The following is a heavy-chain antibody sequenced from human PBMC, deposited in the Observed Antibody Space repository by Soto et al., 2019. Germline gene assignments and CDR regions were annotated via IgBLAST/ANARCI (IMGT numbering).Heavy chain of an antibody. CDR2: INHSGST. D-gene: IGHD2-2*01. V-gene: IGHV4-34*01. Sequence: QVQLQQWGAGLLKPSETLSLTCAVYGGSFSGYYWSWIRQPPGKGLEWIGEINHSGSTNYNPSLMCRVTISVDTSKNQFSLKLSSVTASDTAVYYCAGGVPAATVDYYYYYMDVWGKGTTVTVSS. CDR1: GGSFSGYY. CDR3: AGGVPAATVDYYYYYMDV. J-gene: IGHJ6*03.